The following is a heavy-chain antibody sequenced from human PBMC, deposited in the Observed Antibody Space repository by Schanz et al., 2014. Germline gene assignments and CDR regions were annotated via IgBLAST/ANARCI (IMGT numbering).Heavy chain of an antibody. V-gene: IGHV1-46*03. D-gene: IGHD6-13*01. CDR1: GYTFTTYY. CDR3: ARDGEAAAGCDY. Sequence: QVQLVQSGAEVKKPGASVKVSCKASGYTFTTYYIHWVRQAPGQGLEWMGKINPSSGTARIAQNFQGRLTVARDTSTSTVNMELSSLRSEDTAVYYCARDGEAAAGCDYWGQGTLVTVAS. J-gene: IGHJ4*02. CDR2: INPSSGTA.